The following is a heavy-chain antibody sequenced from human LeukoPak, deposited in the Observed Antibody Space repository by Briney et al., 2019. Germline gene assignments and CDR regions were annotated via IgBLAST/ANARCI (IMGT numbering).Heavy chain of an antibody. CDR1: GFTFSNYA. Sequence: PGGSLRHSCAASGFTFSNYAMSWVRQAPGKGLEWVSAISGSGGSTYYADSVKGRFTISRDNSKNTLYLQMNSLRAEDTAVYYCAKEGYCSGGSCYAYFDYWGQGTLVTVSS. D-gene: IGHD2-15*01. J-gene: IGHJ4*02. V-gene: IGHV3-23*01. CDR2: ISGSGGST. CDR3: AKEGYCSGGSCYAYFDY.